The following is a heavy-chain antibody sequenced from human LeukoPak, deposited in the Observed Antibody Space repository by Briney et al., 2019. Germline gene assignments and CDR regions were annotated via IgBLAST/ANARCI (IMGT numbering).Heavy chain of an antibody. CDR2: TYYRSKWYN. CDR1: GDSVSSNSAA. Sequence: PSQTLSLTCAISGDSVSSNSAAWNWIRQSPSRGLEWLGRTYYRSKWYNDYAVSVKSRITINPDTSKNQFSLQLNSVTPEDTAVYYCARDQSGWYLAYYYYDMDVWGQGTTVTVSS. CDR3: ARDQSGWYLAYYYYDMDV. D-gene: IGHD6-19*01. V-gene: IGHV6-1*01. J-gene: IGHJ6*02.